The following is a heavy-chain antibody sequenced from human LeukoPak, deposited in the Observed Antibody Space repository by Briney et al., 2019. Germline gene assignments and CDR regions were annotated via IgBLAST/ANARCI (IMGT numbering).Heavy chain of an antibody. CDR2: IYYSKNT. J-gene: IGHJ4*02. Sequence: SEILSLTCTVSGGSISSSSAYWGWIRQPPGKGLGWIGSIYYSKNTYYNPSLKSRVTISADTSKNQFSLTLGSVSATDTAVYYCVSPRGFSYGYFDYWGQGTLVTVSS. V-gene: IGHV4-39*01. D-gene: IGHD5-18*01. CDR3: VSPRGFSYGYFDY. CDR1: GGSISSSSAY.